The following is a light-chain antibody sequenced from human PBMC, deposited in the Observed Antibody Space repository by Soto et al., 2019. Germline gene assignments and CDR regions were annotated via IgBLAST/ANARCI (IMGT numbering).Light chain of an antibody. V-gene: IGKV3-11*01. CDR2: DAS. J-gene: IGKJ4*01. Sequence: EIVLKQSPGTLSLSPGERATLSCRASQSVNNYLAWYQQKPGQAPRLLIYDASNRATGIPARFSGSGSGTDLTLTISSLEPEDFAVYYCQQRGNWPWLTFGGGTRVEIK. CDR3: QQRGNWPWLT. CDR1: QSVNNY.